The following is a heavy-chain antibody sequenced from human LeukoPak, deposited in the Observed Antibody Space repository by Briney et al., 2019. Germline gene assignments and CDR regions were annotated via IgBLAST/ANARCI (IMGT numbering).Heavy chain of an antibody. CDR2: IGHDEINT. Sequence: GGSLRLSCAASGFVFSAFSVNWVRQAPGKGPEWISYIGHDEINTYYAASVEGRFTISRDNARNSLYLQMNSLRVEDTAIYYCVRDRHYAFDYWGQGILVTVSS. CDR3: VRDRHYAFDY. V-gene: IGHV3-48*01. J-gene: IGHJ4*02. D-gene: IGHD4-17*01. CDR1: GFVFSAFS.